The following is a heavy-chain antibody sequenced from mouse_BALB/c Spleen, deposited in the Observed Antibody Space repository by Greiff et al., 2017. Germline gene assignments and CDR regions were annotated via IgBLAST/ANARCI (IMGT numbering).Heavy chain of an antibody. CDR2: IAPGSGST. CDR3: ARSGAITTATRFAY. Sequence: DLVKPGASVKLSCKASGYTFTSYWINWIKQRPGQGLEWIGRIAPGSGSTYYNEMFKGKATLTVDTSSSTAYIQLSSLSSEDSAVYFCARSGAITTATRFAYWGQGTLVTVSA. J-gene: IGHJ3*01. V-gene: IGHV1S41*01. D-gene: IGHD1-2*01. CDR1: GYTFTSYW.